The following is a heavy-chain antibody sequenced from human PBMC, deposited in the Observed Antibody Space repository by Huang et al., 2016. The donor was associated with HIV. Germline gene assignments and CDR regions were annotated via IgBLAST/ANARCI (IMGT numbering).Heavy chain of an antibody. V-gene: IGHV1-18*04. CDR1: GYAFSDYG. J-gene: IGHJ3*02. CDR2: ISAYNGET. CDR3: ARDPKYHSFPYFRQRRGIEI. D-gene: IGHD3-16*01. Sequence: QIRLVQSGAEVKKPGASVRVSCQASGYAFSDYGFSWVRQAPGQGPEWGGGISAYNGETNYGQRFHGRVILTTDTSTTTVYMDLRSLRSDDTAVYYCARDPKYHSFPYFRQRRGIEIWGQGTVVTVSS.